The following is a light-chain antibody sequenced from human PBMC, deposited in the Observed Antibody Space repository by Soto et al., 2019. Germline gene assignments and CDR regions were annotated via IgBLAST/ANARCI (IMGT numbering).Light chain of an antibody. CDR3: QHYKTYPLT. J-gene: IGKJ4*01. CDR1: ETISSW. V-gene: IGKV1-5*03. CDR2: KAS. Sequence: DIQLTQSPSTLSASVGDRVTITCRASETISSWLAWYQQKPEKAPKLLIHKASSLESGVPSRFSGGGSGTEFNLTISSLQPDDFATYYCQHYKTYPLTFGGGTQVEIK.